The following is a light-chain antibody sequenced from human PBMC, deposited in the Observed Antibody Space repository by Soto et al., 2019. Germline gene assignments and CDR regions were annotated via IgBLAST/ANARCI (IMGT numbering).Light chain of an antibody. V-gene: IGKV1-5*03. CDR1: QTIDSW. CDR2: KAS. CDR3: QQYHIYSGT. Sequence: DIQMTQSPSTLSASVGDRVTITCRASQTIDSWLAWYQQRPGKPPNLLIYKASTLASGVPSRFSGRGSGTEFTRTINSLQPDDFATYYCQQYHIYSGTFGQGTKVEIK. J-gene: IGKJ1*01.